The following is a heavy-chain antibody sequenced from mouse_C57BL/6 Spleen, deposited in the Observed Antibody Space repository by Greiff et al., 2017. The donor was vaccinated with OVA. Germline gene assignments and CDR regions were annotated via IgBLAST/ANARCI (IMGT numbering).Heavy chain of an antibody. CDR1: GFTFTDYY. J-gene: IGHJ2*01. CDR2: IRNKANGYTT. Sequence: EVHLVESGGGLVQPGGSLSLSCAASGFTFTDYYMSWVRQPPGKALEWLGFIRNKANGYTTEYSASVKGRFTISRDNSQSILYLQMNALRAEDSATYYCARYPYYYFDYWGQGTTLTVSS. CDR3: ARYPYYYFDY. V-gene: IGHV7-3*01. D-gene: IGHD1-1*01.